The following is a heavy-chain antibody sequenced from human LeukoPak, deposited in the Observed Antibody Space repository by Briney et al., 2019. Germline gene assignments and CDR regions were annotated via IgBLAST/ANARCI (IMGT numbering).Heavy chain of an antibody. J-gene: IGHJ4*02. CDR2: ISNSGGRT. D-gene: IGHD5-12*01. CDR1: GFTFAGYA. V-gene: IGHV3-23*01. Sequence: QPGGSLRLSCAASGFTFAGYAMSWVRQAPGKGLEWVSSISNSGGRTFYTDSVKGRFTISRDNSKITLYLQMNSLRAEDTAVYYCAKSYNGYESKPDYWGQGTLVTVSS. CDR3: AKSYNGYESKPDY.